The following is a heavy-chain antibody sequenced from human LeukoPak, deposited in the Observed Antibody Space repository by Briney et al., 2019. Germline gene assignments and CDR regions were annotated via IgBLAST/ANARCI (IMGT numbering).Heavy chain of an antibody. CDR3: AGSRLGPQRYYDSSPADY. Sequence: PSETLSLTCAVSGGSISSGGYSWSWIRQPPGKGLEWIGYIYHSGSTYYNPSLKSRVTISVDRSKNQFSLKLSSVTAADTAVYYCAGSRLGPQRYYDSSPADYWGQGTLVTVSS. CDR1: GGSISSGGYS. V-gene: IGHV4-30-2*01. D-gene: IGHD3-22*01. CDR2: IYHSGST. J-gene: IGHJ4*02.